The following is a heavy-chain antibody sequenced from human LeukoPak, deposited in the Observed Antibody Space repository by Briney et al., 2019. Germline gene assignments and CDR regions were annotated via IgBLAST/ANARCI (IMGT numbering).Heavy chain of an antibody. D-gene: IGHD3-16*02. Sequence: RPSETLSLTCAVYGGSFSGYYWNWIRQPPGKGLEWIGEINHRGSTNYNPSLKSRVSISVATSKNQFSLKLSSVTAADTAVYYCAGGRTTYDYVWGSYRPPDYWGQGTLVTVSS. CDR1: GGSFSGYY. CDR2: INHRGST. CDR3: AGGRTTYDYVWGSYRPPDY. V-gene: IGHV4-34*01. J-gene: IGHJ4*02.